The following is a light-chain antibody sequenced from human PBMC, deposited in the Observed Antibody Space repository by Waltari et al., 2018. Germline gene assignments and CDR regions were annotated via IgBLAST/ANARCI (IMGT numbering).Light chain of an antibody. CDR3: CSYAGNSYV. J-gene: IGLJ1*01. Sequence: QYTLTQPASVPGSPGQSIAISCAGTNGDVSRYNHVSWYQQYPGKAPKLIIYDVDKRPSGVSNRFSGSKSGNTAALTISGLHTEDEADYHCCSYAGNSYVFGPGTKVTVL. CDR2: DVD. CDR1: NGDVSRYNH. V-gene: IGLV2-23*02.